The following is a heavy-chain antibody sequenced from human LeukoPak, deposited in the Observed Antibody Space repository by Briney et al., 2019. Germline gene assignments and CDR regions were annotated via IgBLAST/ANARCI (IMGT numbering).Heavy chain of an antibody. J-gene: IGHJ4*02. V-gene: IGHV3-43*01. D-gene: IGHD1-26*01. CDR2: ISWDGGST. Sequence: GGSLRLSCAASGFTFDDYTMHWVRQAPGKGLEGVSLISWDGGSTYYADSVKGRFTISRDNSKNSLYLQMNSLRTEDTALYYCAKESGAYYFDYWGQGTLVTVSS. CDR3: AKESGAYYFDY. CDR1: GFTFDDYT.